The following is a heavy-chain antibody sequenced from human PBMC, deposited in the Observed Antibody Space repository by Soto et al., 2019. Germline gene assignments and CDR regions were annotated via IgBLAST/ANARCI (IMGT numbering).Heavy chain of an antibody. J-gene: IGHJ6*02. D-gene: IGHD2-2*01. V-gene: IGHV3-30*18. CDR3: AKVRSSTRYYYYGMDV. Sequence: GESLKISCAASGFTFSSYGMHWVRQAPGKGLEWVAVISYDGSNKYYADSVKGRFTISRDNSKNTLYLQMNSLRAEDTAVYYCAKVRSSTRYYYYGMDVWGQGTTVTVSS. CDR1: GFTFSSYG. CDR2: ISYDGSNK.